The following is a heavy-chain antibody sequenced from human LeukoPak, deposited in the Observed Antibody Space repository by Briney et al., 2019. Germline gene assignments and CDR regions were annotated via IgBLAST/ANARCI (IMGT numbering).Heavy chain of an antibody. Sequence: AVTVSCKASGCSFNRYGISWVRQAPGQGLEGMGWISAYNGNTNYAQKLQGRVTMTTDTSTSTAYMELRSLRSDDPAVYYCARVRDTAMAPDKTYNWFDPWGQGTLVTVSS. CDR1: GCSFNRYG. D-gene: IGHD5-18*01. J-gene: IGHJ5*02. CDR3: ARVRDTAMAPDKTYNWFDP. CDR2: ISAYNGNT. V-gene: IGHV1-18*01.